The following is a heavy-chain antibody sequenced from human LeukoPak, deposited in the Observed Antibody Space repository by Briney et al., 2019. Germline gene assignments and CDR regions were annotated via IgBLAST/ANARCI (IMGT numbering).Heavy chain of an antibody. CDR1: GGSITSYY. CDR2: ISYSGST. CDR3: ARGRKVVVDYEPQTFDI. Sequence: PSETLSLTCTVSGGSITSYYWSWIRQPPGKRLEWIAYISYSGSTNYNPSLKGRVTISVDTSKNQFSLKLSSVTAADMAVYYCARGRKVVVDYEPQTFDIWGQGTMVTVSS. J-gene: IGHJ3*02. D-gene: IGHD2-2*01. V-gene: IGHV4-59*01.